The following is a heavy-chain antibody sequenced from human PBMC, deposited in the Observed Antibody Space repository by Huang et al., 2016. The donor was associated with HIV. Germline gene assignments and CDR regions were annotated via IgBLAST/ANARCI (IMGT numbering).Heavy chain of an antibody. Sequence: EVQLVQSGAEVRKPGESLKISCKGSGYSFNTYWSGWVRQIPGKGLEWMGFIYPGDSYTKYSPSFQGQVTISVDKSTSTAYLQWRSLKASDTAIYYCARGGIAAAANNWFDPWGQGTLVTVSS. V-gene: IGHV5-51*01. CDR2: IYPGDSYT. J-gene: IGHJ5*02. CDR3: ARGGIAAAANNWFDP. CDR1: GYSFNTYW. D-gene: IGHD6-13*01.